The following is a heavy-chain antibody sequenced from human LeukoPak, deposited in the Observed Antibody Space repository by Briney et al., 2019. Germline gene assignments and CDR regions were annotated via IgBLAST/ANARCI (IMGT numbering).Heavy chain of an antibody. CDR1: GDSISTYY. V-gene: IGHV4-4*07. J-gene: IGHJ4*02. Sequence: SETLSLTCTGSGDSISTYYWSWIRQPAGRGLEWIGRVYFTGSANYNPSLNSRVTMSIDTSKNQFSLNLSSVTAADTAVYYCARTLAGRHFDYWGQGALVTVS. CDR2: VYFTGSA. D-gene: IGHD6-19*01. CDR3: ARTLAGRHFDY.